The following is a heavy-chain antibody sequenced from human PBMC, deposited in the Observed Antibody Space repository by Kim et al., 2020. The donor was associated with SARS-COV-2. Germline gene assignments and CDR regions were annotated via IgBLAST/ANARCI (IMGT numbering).Heavy chain of an antibody. V-gene: IGHV1-69*13. J-gene: IGHJ5*02. CDR3: ARVLLPNERQQLGNWFDP. CDR2: IIPIFGTA. CDR1: GGTFSSYA. Sequence: SVKVSCKASGGTFSSYAISWVRQAPGQGLEWMGGIIPIFGTANYAQKFQGRVTITADESTSTAYMELSSLRSEDTAVYYCARVLLPNERQQLGNWFDPWGQGTLVTVSS. D-gene: IGHD6-13*01.